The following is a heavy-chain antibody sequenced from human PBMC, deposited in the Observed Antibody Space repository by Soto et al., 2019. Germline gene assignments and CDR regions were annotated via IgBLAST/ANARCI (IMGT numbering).Heavy chain of an antibody. CDR1: GGSVSSGSYY. D-gene: IGHD6-6*01. J-gene: IGHJ6*02. Sequence: QVQLQESGPGLVKPSETLSLTCTVSGGSVSSGSYYWSWIRQPPGKGLEWIGYIYYSGSTNYNPSLKSRVTISVDTSKYQFSLMLSALTAADTAVYYCARDRARPHLGDYYGLDVWGQVNTVTVS. V-gene: IGHV4-61*01. CDR3: ARDRARPHLGDYYGLDV. CDR2: IYYSGST.